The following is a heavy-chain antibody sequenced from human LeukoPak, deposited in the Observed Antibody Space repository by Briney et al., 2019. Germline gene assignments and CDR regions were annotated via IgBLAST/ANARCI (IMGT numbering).Heavy chain of an antibody. J-gene: IGHJ6*04. D-gene: IGHD6-19*01. Sequence: ASVKVSCKASGYTFTSYGISWVRQAPGQGLEWIGWISTYNGYANYAQKLQGRVTMTTETSTSTAYIELRSLRSDDTAVYYCARNSSDWYGYMDVWGKGTTVTVSS. V-gene: IGHV1-18*01. CDR3: ARNSSDWYGYMDV. CDR2: ISTYNGYA. CDR1: GYTFTSYG.